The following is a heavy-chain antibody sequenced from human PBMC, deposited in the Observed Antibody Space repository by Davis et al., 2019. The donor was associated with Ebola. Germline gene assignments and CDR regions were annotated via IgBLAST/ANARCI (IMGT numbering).Heavy chain of an antibody. Sequence: PGGSLRLSCAASGFTFTNYWMSWARQAPGKGLVWVANIRQDGGEKYYVNSVKGRFTISRDNTKNSLYLQMNSLRAEDTAVYYCVSHGDGHVTVFGASWGQGTLVTVSS. V-gene: IGHV3-7*01. CDR2: IRQDGGEK. CDR1: GFTFTNYW. J-gene: IGHJ4*02. D-gene: IGHD3-3*01. CDR3: VSHGDGHVTVFGAS.